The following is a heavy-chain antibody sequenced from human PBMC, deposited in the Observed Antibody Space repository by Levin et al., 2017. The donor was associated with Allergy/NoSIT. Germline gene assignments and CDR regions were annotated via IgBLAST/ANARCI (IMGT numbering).Heavy chain of an antibody. V-gene: IGHV3-48*01. J-gene: IGHJ4*02. CDR2: ISSSSSTI. Sequence: GESLKISCAASGFTFSSYSMNWVRQAPGKGLEWVSYISSSSSTIYYADSVKGRFTISRDNAKNSLYLQMNSLRAEDTAVYYCARDRTVTPSDYWGQGTLVTVSS. CDR3: ARDRTVTPSDY. CDR1: GFTFSSYS. D-gene: IGHD4-17*01.